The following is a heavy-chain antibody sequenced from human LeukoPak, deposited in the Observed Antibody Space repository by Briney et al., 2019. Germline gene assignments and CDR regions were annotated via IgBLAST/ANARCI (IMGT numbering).Heavy chain of an antibody. J-gene: IGHJ4*02. CDR1: GFSFSSYG. CDR3: AKDNRGGWSGYFDN. CDR2: IWHDGSAE. V-gene: IGHV3-33*06. Sequence: GGSLRLSCAASGFSFSSYGMHWVRQAPGKGLKWVAVIWHDGSAEFYVDSVKGRFSISRDDSKNTLYLQMNSLRVEDTALYYCAKDNRGGWSGYFDNWGQGTLVTVSS. D-gene: IGHD6-19*01.